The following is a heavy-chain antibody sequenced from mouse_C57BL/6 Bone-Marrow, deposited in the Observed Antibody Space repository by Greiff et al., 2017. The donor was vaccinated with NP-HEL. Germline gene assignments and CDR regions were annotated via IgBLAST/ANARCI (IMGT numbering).Heavy chain of an antibody. D-gene: IGHD2-4*01. CDR1: GYTFTGYW. CDR3: ARDYDYDGGWYFDV. J-gene: IGHJ1*03. Sequence: VKLVESGAELMKPGASVKLSCKATGYTFTGYWIEWVKQRPGHGLAWIGEILPGSGSTNYNEKFKGKATFTADTSSNPAYMQLSSLTTEDSAIYYCARDYDYDGGWYFDVWGTGTTVTVSS. CDR2: ILPGSGST. V-gene: IGHV1-9*01.